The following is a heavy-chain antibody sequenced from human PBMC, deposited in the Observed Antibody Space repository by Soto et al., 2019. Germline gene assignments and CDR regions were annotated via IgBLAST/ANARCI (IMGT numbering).Heavy chain of an antibody. CDR2: ISYDGSNK. J-gene: IGHJ4*02. CDR1: GFTFSSYG. D-gene: IGHD6-19*01. V-gene: IGHV3-30*18. CDR3: AKEAGYSSGWYHY. Sequence: VGSLRLSCAASGFTFSSYGMHWVRQAPGKGLEWVAVISYDGSNKYYADSVKGRFTISRDNSKNTLYLQMNSLRAEDTAVYYCAKEAGYSSGWYHYWGQGTLVTVSS.